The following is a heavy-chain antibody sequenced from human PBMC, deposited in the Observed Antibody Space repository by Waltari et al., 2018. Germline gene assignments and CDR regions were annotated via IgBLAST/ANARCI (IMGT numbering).Heavy chain of an antibody. CDR3: ARWSVSGSYYDS. D-gene: IGHD3-10*01. J-gene: IGHJ4*02. CDR1: GFSFSNYG. V-gene: IGHV3-23*01. Sequence: EVQLLESGETLLQPGGSLRLSCTASGFSFSNYGLTWGRQAPGKVLEWVSAISRDGGATFYGGAVRGRSTISRDNSKNTVYLEINSLRVDDTAKYYCARWSVSGSYYDSWGQGILVAVSS. CDR2: ISRDGGAT.